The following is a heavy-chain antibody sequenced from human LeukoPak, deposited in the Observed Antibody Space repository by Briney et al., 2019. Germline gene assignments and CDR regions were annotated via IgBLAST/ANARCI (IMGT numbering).Heavy chain of an antibody. CDR2: INPNSGGT. D-gene: IGHD4-17*01. Sequence: GASVKVSCKTSGYTCTDYDIHWVRQAPGQGLEWMGWINPNSGGTNNGEKFQGWLTMTRDKTINTTYMEESRLTSDDTTALYCARQRGLFGDSTGYWGQGTLVTVSS. CDR3: ARQRGLFGDSTGY. J-gene: IGHJ4*02. CDR1: GYTCTDYD. V-gene: IGHV1-2*04.